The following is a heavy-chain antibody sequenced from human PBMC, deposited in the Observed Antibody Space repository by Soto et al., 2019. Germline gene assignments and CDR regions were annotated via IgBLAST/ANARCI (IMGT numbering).Heavy chain of an antibody. J-gene: IGHJ4*02. CDR1: GFSFASLA. CDR3: AKWSYLDY. D-gene: IGHD3-3*01. CDR2: ISGSDGKT. V-gene: IGHV3-23*04. Sequence: DVRLAESGGGLVQPGGSLRLSCTTSGFSFASLAMTWVRQAPGKGLEWVATISGSDGKTYYADSVKGRFSISRDTSRNSLYLQMNSLRDDDTAIYYCAKWSYLDYWGQGTRVTVSS.